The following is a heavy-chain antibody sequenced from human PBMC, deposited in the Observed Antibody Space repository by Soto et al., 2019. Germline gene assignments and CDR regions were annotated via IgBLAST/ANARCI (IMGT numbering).Heavy chain of an antibody. J-gene: IGHJ5*02. Sequence: QEQVVQSGPAMKEPGSSVKVSCRASGIMSSGYGFSWVRQAPGQGLEWVGMINPILDSTHYAQNLQGRVSLSVDKSRDTDYLEVTSLRLEDTAIYFWATMKRARLDAWGRGTVVTVSS. V-gene: IGHV1-69*09. D-gene: IGHD6-25*01. CDR3: ATMKRARLDA. CDR1: GIMSSGYG. CDR2: INPILDST.